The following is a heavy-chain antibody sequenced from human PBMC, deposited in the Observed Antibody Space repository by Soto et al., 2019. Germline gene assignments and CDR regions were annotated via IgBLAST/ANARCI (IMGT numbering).Heavy chain of an antibody. CDR1: VFTFVVYG. CDR3: ANSEYSRYQNIEV. D-gene: IGHD5-18*01. Sequence: PWLSXRLACSSSVFTFVVYGIHLFRHAPGRGRELVALISYDGSIKYYADSVSGRFTISRYNSKNTLYLQMNSLRAEDTAVYYCANSEYSRYQNIEVCGPGTTVTV. V-gene: IGHV3-30*18. J-gene: IGHJ6*01. CDR2: ISYDGSIK.